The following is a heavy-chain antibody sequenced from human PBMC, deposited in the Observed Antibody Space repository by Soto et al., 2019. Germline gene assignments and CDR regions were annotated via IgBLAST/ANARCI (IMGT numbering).Heavy chain of an antibody. CDR3: ASVSAPVVGVPAAFDY. Sequence: SVKVSCMASGGTFSSYAISWVRQAPGQGLEWMGGIIPIFGTANYAQKLQGRVTITADESTSTAYMELSSLRSEDTAVYYCASVSAPVVGVPAAFDYRGQGTLGTGPS. D-gene: IGHD2-2*01. CDR1: GGTFSSYA. V-gene: IGHV1-69*13. CDR2: IIPIFGTA. J-gene: IGHJ4*02.